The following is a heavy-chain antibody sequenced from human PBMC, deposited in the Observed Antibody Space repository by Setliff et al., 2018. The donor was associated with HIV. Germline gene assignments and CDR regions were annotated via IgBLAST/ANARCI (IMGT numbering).Heavy chain of an antibody. CDR1: GGSISSGSYY. J-gene: IGHJ4*02. CDR3: ARERSRGYTDPPRFDY. V-gene: IGHV4-61*09. CDR2: IYTSGST. D-gene: IGHD5-18*01. Sequence: SETLSLTCTVSGGSISSGSYYWSWIRQPAGKGLEWIGHIYTSGSTNYNPSLKSRVTISVDTSKNQFSLRLTSVTAADTAVYYCARERSRGYTDPPRFDYWGRGTLVTVSS.